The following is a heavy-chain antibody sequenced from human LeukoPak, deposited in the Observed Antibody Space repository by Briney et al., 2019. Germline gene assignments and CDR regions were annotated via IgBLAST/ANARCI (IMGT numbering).Heavy chain of an antibody. CDR1: GLTFSSYE. CDR3: ARVPYCGGDCSSGAFDI. D-gene: IGHD2-21*02. CDR2: ISSSGSTI. Sequence: PGGSLRLSCAASGLTFSSYEMNWVRQAPGKGLEWVSYISSSGSTIYYADSVKGRFTISRDNAKNSLYLQMNGLRAEDTAVYYCARVPYCGGDCSSGAFDIWGQGTMVTVSS. V-gene: IGHV3-48*03. J-gene: IGHJ3*02.